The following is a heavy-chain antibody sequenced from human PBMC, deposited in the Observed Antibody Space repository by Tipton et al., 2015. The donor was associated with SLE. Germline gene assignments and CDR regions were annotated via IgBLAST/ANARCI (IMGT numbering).Heavy chain of an antibody. CDR1: DGSMSSSSYY. V-gene: IGHV4-39*07. Sequence: TLSLTCTVSDGSMSSSSYYWGWIRQPPGKGLEWIGSIYYSGSTYYNPTLNSRVTISLDTSKNQFSLQLNSVTAADTAVYYCARLRVYGDYFYWGQGTLVTVSS. D-gene: IGHD4-17*01. CDR3: ARLRVYGDYFY. CDR2: IYYSGST. J-gene: IGHJ4*02.